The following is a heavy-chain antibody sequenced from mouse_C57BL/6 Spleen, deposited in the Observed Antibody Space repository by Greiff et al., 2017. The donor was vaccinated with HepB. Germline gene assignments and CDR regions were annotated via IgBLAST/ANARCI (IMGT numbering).Heavy chain of an antibody. D-gene: IGHD3-2*02. J-gene: IGHJ2*01. Sequence: VKLQESGAELARPGASVKLSCKASGYTFTSYGISWVKQRTGQGLEWIGEIYPRSGNTYYNEKFKGKATLTADKSSSTAYMELRSLTSEDSAVYFCEREAYHWGQGTTLTVSS. CDR1: GYTFTSYG. CDR2: IYPRSGNT. V-gene: IGHV1-81*01. CDR3: EREAYH.